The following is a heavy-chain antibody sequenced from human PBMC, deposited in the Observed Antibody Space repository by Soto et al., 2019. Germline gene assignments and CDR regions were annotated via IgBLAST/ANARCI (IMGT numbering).Heavy chain of an antibody. Sequence: QVQLVQSGAEVKKPGSSVKVSCKASGDTFSSYAISWVRQAPGQGLEWMGGIIPIFGTANYAQKFQGRVTITADESTSTAYMELSSLRSEDTAVYYCARAGTIFGVDYYFDYWGQGTLVTVSS. CDR1: GDTFSSYA. D-gene: IGHD3-3*01. CDR2: IIPIFGTA. J-gene: IGHJ4*02. V-gene: IGHV1-69*01. CDR3: ARAGTIFGVDYYFDY.